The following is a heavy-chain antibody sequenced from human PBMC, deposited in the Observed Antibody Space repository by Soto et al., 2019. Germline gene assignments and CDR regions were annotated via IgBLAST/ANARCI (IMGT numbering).Heavy chain of an antibody. CDR3: ATDYSSGWYWYYFDC. J-gene: IGHJ4*02. V-gene: IGHV3-23*01. CDR2: ISGSGGST. CDR1: GFTFSSYA. D-gene: IGHD6-19*01. Sequence: GGSLRLSCAASGFTFSSYAMSWVRQAPGKGLEWVSAISGSGGSTYYADSVKGRFTISRDNSKNTLYLQMNSLRAEDTAVYYFATDYSSGWYWYYFDCWGQGTLVTVSS.